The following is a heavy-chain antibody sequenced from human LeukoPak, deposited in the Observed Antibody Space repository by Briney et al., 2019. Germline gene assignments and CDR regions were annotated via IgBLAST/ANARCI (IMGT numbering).Heavy chain of an antibody. CDR3: AKDPPHSDRSIYSDNS. Sequence: GGSLRLSCAASGFTFSSYEMNWVRQAPGKGLEWVSVISADGGDIYYADSVNGRFTISRDNSKNTLHLQMDSLRAEDTAVYYCAKDPPHSDRSIYSDNSWGQGTLVTVSS. V-gene: IGHV3-23*01. CDR1: GFTFSSYE. J-gene: IGHJ4*02. D-gene: IGHD3-22*01. CDR2: ISADGGDI.